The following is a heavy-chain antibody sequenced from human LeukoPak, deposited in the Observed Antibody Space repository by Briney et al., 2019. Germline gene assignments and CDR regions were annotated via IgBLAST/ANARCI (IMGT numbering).Heavy chain of an antibody. J-gene: IGHJ4*02. CDR3: ARDVVAAAGTWDY. Sequence: SETLSLTCAVYGGSFSGYYWSWIGQPPGKGLEWIGEINHSGSTNYNPSLKSRVTMSVDTSKNQFSLKLSSVTAADTAVYYCARDVVAAAGTWDYWGQGTLVTVSS. CDR2: INHSGST. D-gene: IGHD6-13*01. CDR1: GGSFSGYY. V-gene: IGHV4-34*01.